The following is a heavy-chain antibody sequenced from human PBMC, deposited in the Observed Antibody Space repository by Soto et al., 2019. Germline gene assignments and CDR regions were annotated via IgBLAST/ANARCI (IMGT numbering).Heavy chain of an antibody. Sequence: SETLSLTCSLSGGSVNSADYYWSWLRQPPGKGLEWIGYTYYSRDTLYNPSLKSRVAITQDTSRNQFSLRLRSATAADTAVYFCTRILMNYYRLDSWGQGTLVTVSS. CDR1: GGSVNSADYY. CDR3: TRILMNYYRLDS. CDR2: TYYSRDT. D-gene: IGHD3-22*01. J-gene: IGHJ5*01. V-gene: IGHV4-30-4*01.